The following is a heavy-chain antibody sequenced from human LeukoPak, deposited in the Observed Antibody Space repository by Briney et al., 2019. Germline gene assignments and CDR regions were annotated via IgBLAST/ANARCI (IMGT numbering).Heavy chain of an antibody. D-gene: IGHD2-21*01. CDR3: AKFLPTHIVVANYYFDY. CDR2: ISSSSSYI. CDR1: GFTFSSYS. V-gene: IGHV3-21*04. Sequence: KTGGSLRLSCAASGFTFSSYSMNWVRQAPGKGLEWVSSISSSSSYIYYADSVKGRFTISRDNSKNTLYLQMNSLRAEDTAVYYCAKFLPTHIVVANYYFDYRGQGTLVTVSS. J-gene: IGHJ4*02.